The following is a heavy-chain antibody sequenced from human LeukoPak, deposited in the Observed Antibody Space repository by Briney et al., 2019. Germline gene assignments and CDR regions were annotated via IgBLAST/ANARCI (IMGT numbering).Heavy chain of an antibody. J-gene: IGHJ4*02. Sequence: GGSLRLSCAASGFTFSSYAMHGVRQAPGKGLEWVAVISYDGSNKYYADSVKGRFTISGDNSKNTLYLQMNSLRAEDTAVYYCASAAYSSSWYYFDYWGQGTLVTVSS. D-gene: IGHD6-13*01. V-gene: IGHV3-30*01. CDR2: ISYDGSNK. CDR3: ASAAYSSSWYYFDY. CDR1: GFTFSSYA.